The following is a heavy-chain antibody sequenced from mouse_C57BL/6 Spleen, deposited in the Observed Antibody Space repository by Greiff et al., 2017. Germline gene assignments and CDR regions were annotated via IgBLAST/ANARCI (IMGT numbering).Heavy chain of an antibody. Sequence: DVKLVESGGGLVQPGGSLKLSCAASGFTFSDYYMYWVRQTPEKRLEWVAYISNGGGSTYYPDTVKGRFPISRDNAKNTLHLQMSRLKSEDTAMYYCARHDYDGSSYWGQGTLVTVSA. V-gene: IGHV5-12*01. CDR2: ISNGGGST. CDR1: GFTFSDYY. J-gene: IGHJ3*01. D-gene: IGHD2-3*01. CDR3: ARHDYDGSSY.